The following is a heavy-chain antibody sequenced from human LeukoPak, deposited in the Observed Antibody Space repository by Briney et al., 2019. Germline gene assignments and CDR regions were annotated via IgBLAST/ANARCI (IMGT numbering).Heavy chain of an antibody. D-gene: IGHD6-19*01. J-gene: IGHJ5*02. CDR1: GGTFASYA. CDR3: ARGVEEQWLLAWFDP. V-gene: IGHV1-69*13. CDR2: IIPIFGTA. Sequence: ASVKVSCKASGGTFASYAIGWVRQAAGQGLEWRGGIIPIFGTANYAQKFQGRVTITADESTSTAYMELSSLRAEDTAVYYCARGVEEQWLLAWFDPWGQGTLVTVSS.